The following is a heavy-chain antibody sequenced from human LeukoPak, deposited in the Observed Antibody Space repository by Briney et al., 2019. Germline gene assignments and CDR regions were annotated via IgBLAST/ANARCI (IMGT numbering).Heavy chain of an antibody. CDR1: VGSISSSNW. D-gene: IGHD4-11*01. Sequence: SETLSLTCAVSVGSISSSNWWSWVRQPPGKGLEWIGEIYHSGSTNYNPSPKSRVTISVDKSKNQFSLKLSSVTAADTAVYYCATNDYGNYVFDYWGQGTLVTVSS. CDR2: IYHSGST. V-gene: IGHV4-4*02. J-gene: IGHJ4*02. CDR3: ATNDYGNYVFDY.